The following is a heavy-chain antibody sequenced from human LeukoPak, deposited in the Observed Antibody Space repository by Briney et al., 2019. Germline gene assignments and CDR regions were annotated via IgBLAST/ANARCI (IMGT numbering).Heavy chain of an antibody. D-gene: IGHD3-10*01. CDR1: GGSISSGSYY. Sequence: SETLSLTCTVSGGSISSGSYYWSWIRQPAGKGLEWIGRIYTSGSTNYNPSLKSRVTISVDTSKNQFSLKLDSVTAADTAVYYCARRRSGSYHLDYWGQGTLVTVSS. CDR3: ARRRSGSYHLDY. V-gene: IGHV4-61*02. CDR2: IYTSGST. J-gene: IGHJ4*02.